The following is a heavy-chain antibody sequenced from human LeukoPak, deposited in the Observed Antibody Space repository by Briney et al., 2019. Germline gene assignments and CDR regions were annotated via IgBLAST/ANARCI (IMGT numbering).Heavy chain of an antibody. CDR2: INPNRGGI. V-gene: IGHV1-2*02. Sequence: ASVKVSCKASGYTFTGYYVHWVRQAPGQGLEWMGWINPNRGGINYAQKFQGRVTMTRDTSISTAYMELTRLASDDTAVYYCARDLNAWSGPSSPFDYWGPGTLVTVSS. J-gene: IGHJ4*02. D-gene: IGHD3-3*01. CDR3: ARDLNAWSGPSSPFDY. CDR1: GYTFTGYY.